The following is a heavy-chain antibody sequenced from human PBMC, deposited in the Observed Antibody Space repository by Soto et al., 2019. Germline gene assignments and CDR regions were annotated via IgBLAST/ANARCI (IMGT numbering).Heavy chain of an antibody. Sequence: EVQLLESGGGLVQPGGSLRLSCAASGFTFSSYAMSWVRQAPGKGLEWVSAISGSGGSTYYADSVKGRFTISRDNSKNMLYLQMNSLRAKDTAVYYCAKDLGQGGYDFWSGYLHWGQGTLVTVSS. CDR1: GFTFSSYA. V-gene: IGHV3-23*01. J-gene: IGHJ4*02. CDR3: AKDLGQGGYDFWSGYLH. D-gene: IGHD3-3*01. CDR2: ISGSGGST.